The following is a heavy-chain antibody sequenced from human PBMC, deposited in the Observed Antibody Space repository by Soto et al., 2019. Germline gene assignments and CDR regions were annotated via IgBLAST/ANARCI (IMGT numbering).Heavy chain of an antibody. CDR1: GFTFSSYA. CDR3: ATRHIAAVTGDRFDN. V-gene: IGHV3-23*01. CDR2: LSGRGGST. Sequence: EVQLLQSGGALVQPGESLRLSCAASGFTFSSYAMTWVRQAPGKGLEWVSGLSGRGGSTYYADSVKGRFTISRDNSKNMLFLQMDSLRGEDTAIYYCATRHIAAVTGDRFDNWGQGTLVTVSP. D-gene: IGHD6-13*01. J-gene: IGHJ4*02.